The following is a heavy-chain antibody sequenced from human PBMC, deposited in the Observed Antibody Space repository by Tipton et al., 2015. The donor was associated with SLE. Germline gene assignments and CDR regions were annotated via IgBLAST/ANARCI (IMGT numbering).Heavy chain of an antibody. D-gene: IGHD4-23*01. J-gene: IGHJ3*02. CDR2: IYYSGST. CDR3: ARTFYGGGDAFDI. CDR1: GGSISSYY. Sequence: TLSLTCTVSGGSISSYYWSWIRQPPGKGLEWIGYIYYSGSTNYNPSLKSRVTISVDTSKNQFSLKLSSVTAADTAVYYCARTFYGGGDAFDIWGQGTMVTVSS. V-gene: IGHV4-59*01.